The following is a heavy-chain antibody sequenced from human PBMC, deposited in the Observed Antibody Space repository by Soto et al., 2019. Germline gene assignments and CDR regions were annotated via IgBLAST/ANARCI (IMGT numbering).Heavy chain of an antibody. CDR1: GDSVSSNSAA. Sequence: SRTLSLTCAISGDSVSSNSAAWNWIRQSPSRGLEWLGRTYYRSKWYNDYAVSVKSRITINPDTSKNQFSLQLNSVTPEDTAVYYCARDRFHSSGWDHYYYYGMDVWGQGTPVTVSS. CDR2: TYYRSKWYN. V-gene: IGHV6-1*01. J-gene: IGHJ6*02. D-gene: IGHD6-19*01. CDR3: ARDRFHSSGWDHYYYYGMDV.